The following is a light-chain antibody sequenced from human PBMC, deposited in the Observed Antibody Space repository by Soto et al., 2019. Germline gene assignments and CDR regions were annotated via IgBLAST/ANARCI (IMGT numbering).Light chain of an antibody. CDR2: KAS. Sequence: PSTLSASVGARVTITCRASESIDSWLAWHQQKPGRAPKLLISKASSLESGVPSRFSGSGFGTEFTLTISSLQPDDFATYYCQQYNSYSGTFGQGTKVDIK. CDR3: QQYNSYSGT. V-gene: IGKV1-5*03. J-gene: IGKJ1*01. CDR1: ESIDSW.